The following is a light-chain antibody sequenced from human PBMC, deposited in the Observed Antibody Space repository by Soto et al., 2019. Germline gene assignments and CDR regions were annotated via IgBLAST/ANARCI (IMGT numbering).Light chain of an antibody. CDR3: QQSNSSPPT. CDR1: QSITNY. J-gene: IGKJ4*01. V-gene: IGKV1-39*01. CDR2: AAS. Sequence: IEVTQTTSALSASVGDRVTITCRASQSITNYLNWYQHKPGQAPNLLIYAASTLQAGVPSRFRGSGSGTDFTLTISSLQPEDFATYFCQQSNSSPPTFGGGTKVDIK.